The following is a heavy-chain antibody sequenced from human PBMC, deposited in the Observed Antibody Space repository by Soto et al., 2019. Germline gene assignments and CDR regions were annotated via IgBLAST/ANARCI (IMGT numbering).Heavy chain of an antibody. D-gene: IGHD3-10*01. J-gene: IGHJ6*02. CDR2: INHSGSN. Sequence: SETLSLTCAVYGGSFSGYYWSWIRQPPGKGLEWIGEINHSGSNNYNPSLKSRVTISGDTSKNQFSLKLSSVTAADTAVYYWSRVAGYYYGSGSYYPYYYYGMDVWGQGTTVTVSS. CDR1: GGSFSGYY. CDR3: SRVAGYYYGSGSYYPYYYYGMDV. V-gene: IGHV4-34*01.